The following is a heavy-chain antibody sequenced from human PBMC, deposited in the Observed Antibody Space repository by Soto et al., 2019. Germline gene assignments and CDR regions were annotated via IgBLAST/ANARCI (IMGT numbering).Heavy chain of an antibody. CDR3: AREMSSSSWYYGMDV. Sequence: GGSLRLSCAASGFTFSSYDMHWVRQATGKGLEWVSAIGTAGDTCYPGSVKGRFTISRENAKNSLYLQMNSLRAGDTAVYYCAREMSSSSWYYGMDVWGQGTTVTVSS. CDR1: GFTFSSYD. D-gene: IGHD6-13*01. CDR2: IGTAGDT. J-gene: IGHJ6*02. V-gene: IGHV3-13*01.